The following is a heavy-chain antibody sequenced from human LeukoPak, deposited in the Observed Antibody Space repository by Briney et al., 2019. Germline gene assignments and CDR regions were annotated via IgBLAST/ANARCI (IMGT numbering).Heavy chain of an antibody. CDR3: ARDGNWGFGWFDP. Sequence: ICYIYYSGSPYYNPSLKSRVTISVDTAKNKFSLKLSSVTAADTAVYYCARDGNWGFGWFDPWGQGTLVTVSS. CDR2: IYYSGSP. J-gene: IGHJ5*02. V-gene: IGHV4-30-4*01. D-gene: IGHD7-27*01.